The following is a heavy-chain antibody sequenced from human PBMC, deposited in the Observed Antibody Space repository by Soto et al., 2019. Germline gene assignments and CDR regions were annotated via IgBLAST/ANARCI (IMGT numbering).Heavy chain of an antibody. Sequence: LRLSCAASGSTFSNTWMNWVRQAPGKGLEWVGRIKRKTDGGTTDYAAPVKGRFTISRDDSKNTLYLQMNNLKTEDTAVYYCSFDLGGYDSDYYCYCGMDVWGQGTTVTVSS. J-gene: IGHJ6*02. CDR3: SFDLGGYDSDYYCYCGMDV. D-gene: IGHD3-16*01. V-gene: IGHV3-15*07. CDR2: IKRKTDGGTT. CDR1: GSTFSNTW.